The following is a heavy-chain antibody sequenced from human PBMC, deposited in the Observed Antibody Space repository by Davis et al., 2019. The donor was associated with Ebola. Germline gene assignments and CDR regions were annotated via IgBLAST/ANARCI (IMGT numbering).Heavy chain of an antibody. V-gene: IGHV3-30-3*01. CDR2: ISYDGSNK. J-gene: IGHJ4*02. CDR3: AREGDSPGPDLDY. D-gene: IGHD2-8*02. Sequence: GESLKISCAASGFTFSSYAMHWVRQAPGKGLEWVAVISYDGSNKYYADSVKGRFTISRDNSKNTLYLQMNSLRAEDTAVYFCAREGDSPGPDLDYWGQGTLVTASS. CDR1: GFTFSSYA.